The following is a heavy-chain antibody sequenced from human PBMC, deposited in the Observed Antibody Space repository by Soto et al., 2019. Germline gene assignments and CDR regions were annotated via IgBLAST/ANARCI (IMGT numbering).Heavy chain of an antibody. CDR2: ISAYNGNT. Sequence: QVQLVQSGAEVKKPGASVKVSCKASGYTFATYGLSWVRQAPGQGLEWMGWISAYNGNTNYAQKLQGRVTMTTDTSTSTADMELRSLRSDDTAVYYCGRDEGFGQLSCWGQGTLVTVSS. J-gene: IGHJ4*02. CDR1: GYTFATYG. CDR3: GRDEGFGQLSC. D-gene: IGHD3-10*01. V-gene: IGHV1-18*01.